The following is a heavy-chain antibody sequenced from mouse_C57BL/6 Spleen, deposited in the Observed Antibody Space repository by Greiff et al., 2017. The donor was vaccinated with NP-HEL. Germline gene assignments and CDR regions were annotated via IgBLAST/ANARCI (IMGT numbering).Heavy chain of an antibody. CDR3: AREGIYYGYDGDYFDY. Sequence: VQLQQSGAELVRPGASVKLSCKASGYTFTDYYINWVKQRPGQGLEWIARIYPGSGNTYYNEKFKGKATLTAEKSSSTAYMQLSSLTSEDSAVYFCAREGIYYGYDGDYFDYWGQGTTLTVSS. J-gene: IGHJ2*01. V-gene: IGHV1-76*01. CDR1: GYTFTDYY. CDR2: IYPGSGNT. D-gene: IGHD2-2*01.